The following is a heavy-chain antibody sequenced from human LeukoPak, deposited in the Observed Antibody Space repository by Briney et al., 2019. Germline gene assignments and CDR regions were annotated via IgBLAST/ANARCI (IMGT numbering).Heavy chain of an antibody. CDR2: IYYIGST. Sequence: PSETLSLTCTVSGGSISSSSYYWGWIRQPPGKGLEWIGSIYYIGSTYYNPSLKSRVIISVDTSKNQFSLKLSSVTAADTAVYYCARGKSGYSYGFGYWGQGILVTVSS. D-gene: IGHD5-18*01. J-gene: IGHJ4*02. V-gene: IGHV4-39*01. CDR3: ARGKSGYSYGFGY. CDR1: GGSISSSSYY.